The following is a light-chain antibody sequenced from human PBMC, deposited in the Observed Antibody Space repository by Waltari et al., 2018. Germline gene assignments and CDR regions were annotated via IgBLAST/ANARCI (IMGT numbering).Light chain of an antibody. V-gene: IGKV3-15*01. Sequence: IVMTQSPASLSASPGETATLSCGASQHVSSNLAWYQQKPGQGPRLLIYAASTRAPGVSNRFNGRGSGTQFTLTIVNLQPEDFALYFCQQYNDPTSTFGPGTQVDI. CDR2: AAS. CDR3: QQYNDPTST. CDR1: QHVSSN. J-gene: IGKJ3*01.